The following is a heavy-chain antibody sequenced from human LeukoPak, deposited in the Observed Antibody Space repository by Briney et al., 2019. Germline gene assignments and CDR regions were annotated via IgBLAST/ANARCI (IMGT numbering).Heavy chain of an antibody. V-gene: IGHV5-51*01. D-gene: IGHD1-1*01. CDR3: ARYTDHYYFDY. CDR1: GYSFTSYW. Sequence: GESLKISGKGSGYSFTSYWIGWVRQMPGKGLEWMGIIYPGDSDTRYSPSFQGQVTISADKSISTAYLQWSSLNTSDTAIYYCARYTDHYYFDYWGQGTLVTVSS. J-gene: IGHJ4*02. CDR2: IYPGDSDT.